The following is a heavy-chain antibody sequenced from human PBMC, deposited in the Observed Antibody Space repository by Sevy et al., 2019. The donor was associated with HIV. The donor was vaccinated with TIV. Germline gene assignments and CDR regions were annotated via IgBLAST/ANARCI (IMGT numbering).Heavy chain of an antibody. CDR1: GLTFRSNW. J-gene: IGHJ4*02. CDR2: INSDESTT. V-gene: IGHV3-74*01. D-gene: IGHD6-13*01. CDR3: ARDRIAAADHYFDY. Sequence: GGSLRLSCAASGLTFRSNWMHWVRQAPGKGLVWVSRINSDESTTGYADSVKGRFTISRDNAKNSLYLQMNSLRAEDTAVYYCARDRIAAADHYFDYWGQGSLVTVSS.